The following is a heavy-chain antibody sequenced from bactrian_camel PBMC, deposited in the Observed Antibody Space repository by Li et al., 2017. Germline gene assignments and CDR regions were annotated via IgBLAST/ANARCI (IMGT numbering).Heavy chain of an antibody. Sequence: VQLVESGGGSVPAGGSLRVSCAASGFTLSSNTMSWVRQATGKGLEWVAASHRGGLRTWYNGSVKGRFTISQDNAKDTVFLQMDSLKPEDTAVYFCATDREGNGWRGQGTQVTVS. J-gene: IGHJ4*01. CDR1: GFTLSSNT. CDR2: SHRGGLRT. D-gene: IGHD6*01. CDR3: ATDREGNGW. V-gene: IGHV3S40*01.